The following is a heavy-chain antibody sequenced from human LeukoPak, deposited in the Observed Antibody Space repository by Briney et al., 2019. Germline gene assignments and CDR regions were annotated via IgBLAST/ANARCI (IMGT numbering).Heavy chain of an antibody. D-gene: IGHD5-18*01. Sequence: GGSLRLSCAASGFTFDDYGMSWVRQAPGKGLEWVSGINWNGGSTGYADSVKGRFTISRDNAKNSLYLQMNSLRAEDTAVHYCARGGQQWGYYYYYMDVWGKGTTVTISS. CDR2: INWNGGST. CDR3: ARGGQQWGYYYYYMDV. CDR1: GFTFDDYG. V-gene: IGHV3-20*04. J-gene: IGHJ6*03.